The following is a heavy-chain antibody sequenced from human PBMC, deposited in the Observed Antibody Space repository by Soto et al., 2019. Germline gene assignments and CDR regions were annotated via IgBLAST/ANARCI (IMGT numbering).Heavy chain of an antibody. V-gene: IGHV5-51*01. CDR2: IYPGDSDT. CDR1: GYSFTSYW. J-gene: IGHJ4*02. CDR3: GRRTKLLWFGELSYYFDY. D-gene: IGHD3-10*01. Sequence: LGESLKISCKGSGYSFTSYWIGWLRQMPGKGLEWMEIIYPGDSDTRYSPSFQCQVTISAEKSISTAYLQWSSLKASDTAMYYCGRRTKLLWFGELSYYFDYWGQGTMVTVSS.